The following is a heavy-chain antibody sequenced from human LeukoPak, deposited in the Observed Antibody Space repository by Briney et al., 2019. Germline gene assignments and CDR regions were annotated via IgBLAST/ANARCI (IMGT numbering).Heavy chain of an antibody. CDR2: INSDGSST. V-gene: IGHV3-74*01. Sequence: GGSLRLSCAASGFTFSSYWMHWVRQAPGKGLVWVSRINSDGSSTSYADSVKGRFTISRDNAKNTLYPQMNSLRAEDTAVYYCARPSTVTVFDYWGQGTLVTVSS. J-gene: IGHJ4*02. CDR1: GFTFSSYW. D-gene: IGHD4-17*01. CDR3: ARPSTVTVFDY.